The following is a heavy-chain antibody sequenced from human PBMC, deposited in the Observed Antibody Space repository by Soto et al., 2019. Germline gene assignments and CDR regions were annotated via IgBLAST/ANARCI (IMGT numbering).Heavy chain of an antibody. D-gene: IGHD4-17*01. CDR2: IYSGGST. J-gene: IGHJ3*02. V-gene: IGHV3-53*01. CDR3: ARAPPLDYGDYHDAFDI. CDR1: GFTVSSNY. Sequence: GGSLRLSCAASGFTVSSNYMSWVRQAPGKGLEWVSVIYSGGSTYYADSVKGRFTISRDNSKNTLYLQMNSLRAEDTAVYYCARAPPLDYGDYHDAFDIWGQGTMVTVSS.